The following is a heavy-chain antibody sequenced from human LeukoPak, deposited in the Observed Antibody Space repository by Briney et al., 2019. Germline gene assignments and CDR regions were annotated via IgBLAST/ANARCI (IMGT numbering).Heavy chain of an antibody. J-gene: IGHJ4*02. CDR1: GFTFSSYA. Sequence: GGSLRLSCSASGFTFSSYAMHWVRQAPGKGPECVSAITGDGSRTYYADSVKGRFTISRDNSKNTLYLQMNSLRAEDTAVYYCVKDPFYGGNPLYYFDYWGQGTLVTVSS. CDR2: ITGDGSRT. D-gene: IGHD4-23*01. CDR3: VKDPFYGGNPLYYFDY. V-gene: IGHV3-64D*06.